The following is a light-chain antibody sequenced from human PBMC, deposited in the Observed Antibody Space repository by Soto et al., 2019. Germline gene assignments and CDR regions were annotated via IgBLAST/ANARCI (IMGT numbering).Light chain of an antibody. Sequence: QSVLTQPPSVSAAPGQKVTISCSGSSSNIGNNYVSWYRQLPGTAPKLLIYENNKRPSGIPDRFSGSKSGTSATLGITGLQTGDEADYYCGTWDSSLSAGGVFGGGTKVTVL. J-gene: IGLJ3*02. V-gene: IGLV1-51*01. CDR2: ENN. CDR1: SSNIGNNY. CDR3: GTWDSSLSAGGV.